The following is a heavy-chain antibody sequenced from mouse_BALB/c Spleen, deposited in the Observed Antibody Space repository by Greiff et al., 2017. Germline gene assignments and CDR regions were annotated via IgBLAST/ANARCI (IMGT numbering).Heavy chain of an antibody. CDR1: GYAFTNYL. CDR3: AKGGGNYRAMDY. D-gene: IGHD2-1*01. V-gene: IGHV1-54*01. Sequence: QVQLQQSGAELVRPGTSVKVSCKASGYAFTNYLIEWVKQRPGQGLEWIGVINPGSGGTNYTEKFKGKATLTADKSSRTAYMKLSSLTSDDSAVYFCAKGGGNYRAMDYWGQGTSVTVSS. J-gene: IGHJ4*01. CDR2: INPGSGGT.